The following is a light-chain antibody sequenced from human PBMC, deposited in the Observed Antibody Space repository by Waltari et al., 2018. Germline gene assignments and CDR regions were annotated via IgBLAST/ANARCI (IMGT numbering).Light chain of an antibody. CDR3: QHYGNSPELT. V-gene: IGKV3-20*01. Sequence: TQSSGTLSWFSGARSTLPCRASQSVISSFLAWNQQKPGQAPRLLISNTSNRAAGIPDRFSGSGSGTDFTLTISRLEPEDFAVYYCQHYGNSPELTFGGGTKVEI. CDR2: NTS. J-gene: IGKJ4*01. CDR1: QSVISSF.